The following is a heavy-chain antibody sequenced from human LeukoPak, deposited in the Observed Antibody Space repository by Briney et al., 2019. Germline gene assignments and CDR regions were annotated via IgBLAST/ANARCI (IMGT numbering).Heavy chain of an antibody. CDR1: GGSISSYY. CDR3: ARGRGSGYYSH. D-gene: IGHD3-22*01. CDR2: IYYSGST. Sequence: PSETLSLTCTVSGGSISSYYWSWIRQPPGKGLEWIGYIYYSGSTNYNPSLKSRVTISVDTSKNQFSLKLSSVTAADTAVYYCARGRGSGYYSHWGQGTLVTVSS. V-gene: IGHV4-59*01. J-gene: IGHJ4*02.